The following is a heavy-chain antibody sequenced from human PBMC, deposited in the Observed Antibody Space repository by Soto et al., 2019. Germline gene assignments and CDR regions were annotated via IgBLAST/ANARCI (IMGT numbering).Heavy chain of an antibody. V-gene: IGHV1-8*01. CDR2: MNPNSGNT. CDR1: GYTFTSYD. J-gene: IGHJ6*03. D-gene: IGHD3-10*01. Sequence: GASVKVSCKASGYTFTSYDINWVRQATGQGLEWMGWMNPNSGNTGYAQKFQGRVTMTRNTSISTAYMELSSVRAEDTAVYYCARVRRQMVRGVIVYYYYYYMDVWGKGTTVTVSS. CDR3: ARVRRQMVRGVIVYYYYYYMDV.